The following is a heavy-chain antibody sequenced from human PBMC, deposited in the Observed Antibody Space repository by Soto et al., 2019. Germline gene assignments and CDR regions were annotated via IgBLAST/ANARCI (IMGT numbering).Heavy chain of an antibody. CDR2: INHSGST. J-gene: IGHJ6*03. CDR3: ARLYARHSHYYYYMDV. D-gene: IGHD6-6*01. Sequence: PSETLSLNCAVVGGCFSGYYWSWILQPQGKGLELIGEINHSGSTTYNPSLKSRVTISVHTSKNQFSLKLTSVTAADTAVYYCARLYARHSHYYYYMDVWGKGTTVTVSS. CDR1: GGCFSGYY. V-gene: IGHV4-34*01.